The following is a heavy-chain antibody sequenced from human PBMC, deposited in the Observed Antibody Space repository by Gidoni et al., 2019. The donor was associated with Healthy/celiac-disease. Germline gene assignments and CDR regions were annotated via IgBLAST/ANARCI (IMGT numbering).Heavy chain of an antibody. V-gene: IGHV4-39*01. CDR2: IYYSGST. J-gene: IGHJ4*02. CDR3: ASLGEMATILFDY. Sequence: QLQLQESGPGPVKPSETLSLTCTVAGGSISSSSYYWGWIRQPPGKGLEWIGSIYYSGSTYSNTSLKSRVTISVDTSKNQFSLKLSSVTAADTAVYYCASLGEMATILFDYWGQGTLVTVPS. D-gene: IGHD5-12*01. CDR1: GGSISSSSYY.